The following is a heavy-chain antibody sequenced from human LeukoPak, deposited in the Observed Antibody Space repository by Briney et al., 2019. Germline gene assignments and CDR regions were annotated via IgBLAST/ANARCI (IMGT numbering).Heavy chain of an antibody. CDR3: ARDLRLAAASFYGMDV. CDR1: GGSISSYY. Sequence: PSETLSLTCTVSGGSISSYYWSWIRQPAGKGLEWIGRIYTSGSTNYNPSLKSRATMSVDTSKNQFSLKLSSVAAADTAVYYCARDLRLAAASFYGMDVWGQGTTVTVSS. V-gene: IGHV4-4*07. D-gene: IGHD2-15*01. J-gene: IGHJ6*02. CDR2: IYTSGST.